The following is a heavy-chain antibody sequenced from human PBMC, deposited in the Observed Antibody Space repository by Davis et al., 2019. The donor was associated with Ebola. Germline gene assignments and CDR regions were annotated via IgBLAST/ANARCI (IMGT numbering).Heavy chain of an antibody. Sequence: AASVKVSCKASGYTFTSYYIHWVRQAPGQGLEWMGIINPSGGSTSYAQKFQGRVTMTRDTSTSTVYMELSSLRSEDTAVYYCARDLRDRLRFHYYYYYGMDVWGQGTTVTVSS. J-gene: IGHJ6*02. V-gene: IGHV1-46*01. CDR2: INPSGGST. D-gene: IGHD4-17*01. CDR1: GYTFTSYY. CDR3: ARDLRDRLRFHYYYYYGMDV.